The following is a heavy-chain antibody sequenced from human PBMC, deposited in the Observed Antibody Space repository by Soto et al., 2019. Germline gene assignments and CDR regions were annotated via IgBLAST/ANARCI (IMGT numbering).Heavy chain of an antibody. D-gene: IGHD3-22*01. CDR2: INAGNGNT. CDR1: GYTFTSYA. Sequence: AASVKVSCKAAGYTFTSYAMHWVRQAPGQRLEWMGWINAGNGNTKYSQKFQGRVTITRDTSASTAYMELSSLRVEDTAVYYCARDHPDSIGNYAGLGSRAFNLWGQGTMVTVSS. J-gene: IGHJ3*01. CDR3: ARDHPDSIGNYAGLGSRAFNL. V-gene: IGHV1-3*01.